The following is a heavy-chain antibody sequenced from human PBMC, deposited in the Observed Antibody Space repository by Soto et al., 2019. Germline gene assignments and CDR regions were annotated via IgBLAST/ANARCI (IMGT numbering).Heavy chain of an antibody. CDR2: IYYSGST. J-gene: IGHJ5*02. Sequence: QGQLQESGPGLVKPSETLSLTCTVSGGSISSYYWSWIRQPPGKGLEWIGYIYYSGSTNYNPSLKCRVTISVDTSKNQFSRKLSSVTAADTAVFYCARGPSTGWFDPWGQGTLVTVSS. D-gene: IGHD3-9*01. V-gene: IGHV4-59*08. CDR1: GGSISSYY. CDR3: ARGPSTGWFDP.